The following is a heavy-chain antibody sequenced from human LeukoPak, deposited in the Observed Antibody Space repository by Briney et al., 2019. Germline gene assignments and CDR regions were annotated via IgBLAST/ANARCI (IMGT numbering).Heavy chain of an antibody. Sequence: ASVKVSCKASGYTFTSYGISWVRQAPGQGLEWMGWMNPNSGNTGYAQKFQGRVTITRNTSISTAYMELSSLRSEDTAVYYCARGLKYVGRGFDPWGQGTLVAVSS. V-gene: IGHV1-8*03. CDR2: MNPNSGNT. CDR3: ARGLKYVGRGFDP. J-gene: IGHJ5*02. D-gene: IGHD3-10*01. CDR1: GYTFTSYG.